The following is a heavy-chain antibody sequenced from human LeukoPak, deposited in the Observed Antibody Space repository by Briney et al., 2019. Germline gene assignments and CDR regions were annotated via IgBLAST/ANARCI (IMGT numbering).Heavy chain of an antibody. Sequence: GGSLRLSCAASGFTFSMYTIYWVRQAPGKGLECVSYISSSGTAMVYADSVKGRFTISRDNAKNALYLQMNNLRAEDTAVYYCARLTYSTSRTPFDYWGQGTLVTVSS. V-gene: IGHV3-48*01. CDR1: GFTFSMYT. J-gene: IGHJ4*01. CDR3: ARLTYSTSRTPFDY. D-gene: IGHD6-6*01. CDR2: ISSSGTAM.